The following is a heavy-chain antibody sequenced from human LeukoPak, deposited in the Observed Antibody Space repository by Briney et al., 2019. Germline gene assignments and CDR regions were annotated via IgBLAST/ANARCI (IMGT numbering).Heavy chain of an antibody. V-gene: IGHV4-4*07. CDR2: IYTSGST. CDR3: ARSVAAGTSGWFDP. D-gene: IGHD6-13*01. Sequence: PSETLSLTCTVSGGSISSYYWSWIRQPAGKGLEWIGRIYTSGSTNYNPSLKSRVTMSVDTSKNQFSLKLSSVTAADTAVYYCARSVAAGTSGWFDPWGQGTLVTVSS. J-gene: IGHJ5*02. CDR1: GGSISSYY.